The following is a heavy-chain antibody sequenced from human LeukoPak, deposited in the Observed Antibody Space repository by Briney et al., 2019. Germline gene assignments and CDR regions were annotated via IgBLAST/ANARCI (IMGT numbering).Heavy chain of an antibody. CDR1: GFTFSSYD. CDR2: IGTAGDT. CDR3: ARESYDILTGYSTAIDY. D-gene: IGHD3-9*01. V-gene: IGHV3-13*01. Sequence: GGSLRLSCAASGFTFSSYDMHWVRQATGKGLEWVSAIGTAGDTYYRGSVKGRFTISRENAKNSLYLQMNSLRAEDTAVYYCARESYDILTGYSTAIDYWGQGTLVTVSS. J-gene: IGHJ4*02.